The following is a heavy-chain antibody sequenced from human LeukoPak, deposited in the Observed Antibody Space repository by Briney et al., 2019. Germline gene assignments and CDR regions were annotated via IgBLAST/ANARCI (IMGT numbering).Heavy chain of an antibody. CDR3: ARDSRGAISSSWSYFQH. Sequence: PGGSLRLSCAASGFTFSSYAMHWVRQAPGKGLEYVSAISSNGGSTYYANSVKGRFTISRDNSKNTLYLQMGSLRAEDMAVYYCARDSRGAISSSWSYFQHWGQGTLVTVSS. D-gene: IGHD6-13*01. J-gene: IGHJ1*01. CDR2: ISSNGGST. V-gene: IGHV3-64*01. CDR1: GFTFSSYA.